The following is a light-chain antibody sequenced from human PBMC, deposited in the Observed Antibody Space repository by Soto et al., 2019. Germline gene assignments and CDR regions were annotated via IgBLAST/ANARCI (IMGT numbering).Light chain of an antibody. J-gene: IGKJ2*01. Sequence: ENVLTQSPGTLSLSPGERATLSCRASQSVNSNFLAWYQQKPGQAPRLLIYGASTRAAGVPDRFSGSGSGTDFTLTITRLEPEDFAMYYCQQYGRSPLMYTFGQGTKLGVK. CDR2: GAS. V-gene: IGKV3-20*01. CDR1: QSVNSNF. CDR3: QQYGRSPLMYT.